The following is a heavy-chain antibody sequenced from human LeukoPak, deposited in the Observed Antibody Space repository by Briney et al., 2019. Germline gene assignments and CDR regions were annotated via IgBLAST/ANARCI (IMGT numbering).Heavy chain of an antibody. CDR1: AFAFSSHD. D-gene: IGHD6-19*01. CDR2: IQYDGSYV. Sequence: GGSLRLSCAASAFAFSSHDMHWVRQAPGEGLERVIFIQYDGSYVNYGASARGRFTISRDNSENTLYLQMNSLRADDTAVYYCVRKMGLAGWYFDLWGRGTLVTVSS. CDR3: VRKMGLAGWYFDL. V-gene: IGHV3-30*02. J-gene: IGHJ2*01.